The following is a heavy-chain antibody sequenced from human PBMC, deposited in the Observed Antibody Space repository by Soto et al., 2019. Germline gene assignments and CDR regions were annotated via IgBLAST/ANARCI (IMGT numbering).Heavy chain of an antibody. CDR1: GYNFTSNW. Sequence: PGESLKISCKGSGYNFTSNWIGWVRQMPGKGLEWMGIIYPGDSDTRYSPSFQGQVTISADKSISTAYLQWSSLKASDTAMYYCARRLVGGNLMDTFDIWGQGTMVTVSS. CDR2: IYPGDSDT. V-gene: IGHV5-51*01. CDR3: ARRLVGGNLMDTFDI. J-gene: IGHJ3*02. D-gene: IGHD6-19*01.